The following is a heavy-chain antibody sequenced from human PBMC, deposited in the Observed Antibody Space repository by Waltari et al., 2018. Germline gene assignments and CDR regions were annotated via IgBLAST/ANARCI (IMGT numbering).Heavy chain of an antibody. CDR1: GSTFTAYH. CDR3: ATAPGGGSSASRPFHF. V-gene: IGHV1-69-2*01. CDR2: VDPEDGQA. J-gene: IGHJ3*01. D-gene: IGHD3-10*01. Sequence: EVHLLQSGAELKKPGTPVKISCTLSGSTFTAYHIHWVRQAPGDGLQWVGLVDPEDGQAISADKFQGRVTMTADTSTDTAYLELTSLTSEDTAVFFCATAPGGGSSASRPFHFWGQGTMITVSS.